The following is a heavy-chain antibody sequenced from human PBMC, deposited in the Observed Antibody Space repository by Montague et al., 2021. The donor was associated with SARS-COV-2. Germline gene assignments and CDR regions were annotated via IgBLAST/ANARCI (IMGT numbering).Heavy chain of an antibody. CDR3: ARGEGVMVYVYGMDV. CDR2: IYYSGST. Sequence: TLSLTCTVSGGSISSGGYYWSWLRQHPGKGLEWIGYIYYSGSTNYNPSLKSRLTISVDTSKNQFSLKLSSVTAADTAVYYCARGEGVMVYVYGMDVWGQGTTVTVSS. V-gene: IGHV4-31*03. D-gene: IGHD2-8*01. J-gene: IGHJ6*02. CDR1: GGSISSGGYY.